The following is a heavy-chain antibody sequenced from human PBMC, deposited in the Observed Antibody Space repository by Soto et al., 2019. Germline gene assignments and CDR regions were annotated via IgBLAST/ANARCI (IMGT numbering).Heavy chain of an antibody. CDR1: GYTFTLFG. CDR2: ISPYNGDT. J-gene: IGHJ4*02. CDR3: ARGGIFRYFAY. D-gene: IGHD6-13*01. Sequence: QVQLVQSGAEVKKPGASVKVSCTTSGYTFTLFGLTWVRQAPGQGLEWMGWISPYNGDTKYAEKLEGRVTLTTDTSTYTAYMNLTSLPSYATAESYWARGGIFRYFAYWGQGTLVTVSS. V-gene: IGHV1-18*01.